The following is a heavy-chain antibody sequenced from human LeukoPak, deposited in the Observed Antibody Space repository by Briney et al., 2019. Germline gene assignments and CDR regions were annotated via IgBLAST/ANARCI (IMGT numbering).Heavy chain of an antibody. CDR3: ARDLPTVAGRGSYDI. CDR2: IWYDGNNK. Sequence: PGRSLRLSCAASGFTFSSYGMHWVRQAPGKGLEWVAVIWYDGNNKYYADSVKGRFTISRDNSKNTLYLQMNSLRAEDTAVYYCARDLPTVAGRGSYDIWGQGTMVTVSS. J-gene: IGHJ3*02. CDR1: GFTFSSYG. V-gene: IGHV3-33*01. D-gene: IGHD6-19*01.